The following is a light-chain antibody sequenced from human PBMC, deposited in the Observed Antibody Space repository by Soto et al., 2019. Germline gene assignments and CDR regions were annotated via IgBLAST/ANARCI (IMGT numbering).Light chain of an antibody. J-gene: IGKJ2*01. CDR2: GTS. Sequence: EIVLTQSPGTLSLSLGERATLSCRASQSVSSKYVAWYQQKPGQAPSLLIYGTSNRAADVPDRFSATGSGTDFSLAIRRLQPEDFAVYYCQHYGSSPPDTFGQGTKLEIK. V-gene: IGKV3-20*01. CDR3: QHYGSSPPDT. CDR1: QSVSSKY.